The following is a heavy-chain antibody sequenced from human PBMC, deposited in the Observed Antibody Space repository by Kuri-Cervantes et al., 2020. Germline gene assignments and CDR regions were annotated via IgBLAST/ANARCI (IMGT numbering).Heavy chain of an antibody. CDR2: INPESTGT. CDR1: GYSFTDYY. D-gene: IGHD2-8*01. J-gene: IGHJ2*01. V-gene: IGHV1-2*02. CDR3: ARDHIVLGVDL. Sequence: ASVKVSCKASGYSFTDYYIHWVRQAPGQGLEWMGWINPESTGTNYAETFQGRVTMTRDTSIYTAYMELSSLRSDDTAVYYCARDHIVLGVDLWGRGTLVTVSS.